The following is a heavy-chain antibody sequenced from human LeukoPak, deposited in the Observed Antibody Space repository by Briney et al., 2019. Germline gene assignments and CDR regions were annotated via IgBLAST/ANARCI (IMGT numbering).Heavy chain of an antibody. CDR2: IYYSGST. Sequence: SETLSLTCTVSGGSISSYYWSWIRQPPGKGLEWIGSIYYSGSTYYNPSLKSRVTISVDTSKNQFSLKLSSVTAADTAVYYCARQGYSSSWYFDYWGQGTLVTVSS. CDR1: GGSISSYY. CDR3: ARQGYSSSWYFDY. V-gene: IGHV4-39*01. D-gene: IGHD6-13*01. J-gene: IGHJ4*02.